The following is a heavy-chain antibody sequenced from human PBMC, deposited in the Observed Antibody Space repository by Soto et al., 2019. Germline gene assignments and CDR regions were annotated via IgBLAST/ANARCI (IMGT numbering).Heavy chain of an antibody. CDR3: AKDGCAGSVGWVLAF. CDR1: GFTFNIYA. V-gene: IGHV3-23*01. Sequence: WGSLRLSCAAPGFTFNIYARTWARQTTEKGLEWVSAISGSGSSTYYADSVRGRFTISRDNFKNTLYLQMNSLRAEATAVYYVAKDGCAGSVGWVLAFRGPGPLVTVS. J-gene: IGHJ4*02. CDR2: ISGSGSST. D-gene: IGHD6-19*01.